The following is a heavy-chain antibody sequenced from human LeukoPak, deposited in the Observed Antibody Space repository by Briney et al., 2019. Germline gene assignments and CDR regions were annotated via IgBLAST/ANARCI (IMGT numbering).Heavy chain of an antibody. D-gene: IGHD3-16*01. V-gene: IGHV3-7*01. Sequence: GGSLRLSCTDSGFTFSDHWMAWLRQAPGKGLEWVANMKQDATEIYYLDSVRGRFTISRDNARNSLFLQMNTLRAEDTAVYYCARDVGGGFFDYWGQGTLVTVSS. CDR1: GFTFSDHW. CDR2: MKQDATEI. CDR3: ARDVGGGFFDY. J-gene: IGHJ4*02.